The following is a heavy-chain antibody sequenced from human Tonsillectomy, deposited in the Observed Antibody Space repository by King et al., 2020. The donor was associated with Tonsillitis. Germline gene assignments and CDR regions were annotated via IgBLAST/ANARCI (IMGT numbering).Heavy chain of an antibody. Sequence: VQLVQSGAEVKKPGSSVKVSCKASGGTFSSNAINWVRQAPGQGLEWMGGIIPIFNTANYPQKFQDRVTITADVSTSTAYMELSSLRFEDTALYYCARFPYCTNGVCLGTFDIWGQGTMVIVSS. V-gene: IGHV1-69*12. D-gene: IGHD2-8*01. CDR2: IIPIFNTA. CDR1: GGTFSSNA. CDR3: ARFPYCTNGVCLGTFDI. J-gene: IGHJ3*02.